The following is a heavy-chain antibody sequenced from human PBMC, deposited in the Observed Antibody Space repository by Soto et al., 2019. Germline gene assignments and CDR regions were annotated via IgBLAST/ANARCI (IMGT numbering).Heavy chain of an antibody. D-gene: IGHD6-13*01. V-gene: IGHV3-21*01. Sequence: GGSLRLSCAASGFTFSSYSMNWVRQAPGKGLEWVSSISSSSSYIYYADSVKGRFTISRDNAKNSLYLQMNSLRAEDTAVYYCAREYRQQLVLDYYYYMDVWGKGTTVTVSS. J-gene: IGHJ6*03. CDR2: ISSSSSYI. CDR1: GFTFSSYS. CDR3: AREYRQQLVLDYYYYMDV.